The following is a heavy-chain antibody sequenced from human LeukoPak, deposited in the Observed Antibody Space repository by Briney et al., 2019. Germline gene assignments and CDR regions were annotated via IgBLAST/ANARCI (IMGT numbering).Heavy chain of an antibody. J-gene: IGHJ4*02. D-gene: IGHD2-2*01. CDR2: IRQDGSEK. Sequence: GGSLRLSCAASGFTFSSYWMSWVRQAPGKGLEWVANIRQDGSEKYYVDSVKGRFTISRDNAKNSLYLQMNSLRAEDTAVYYCASLGELGYCSSTSCLYFDYWGQGTLVTVSS. V-gene: IGHV3-7*01. CDR3: ASLGELGYCSSTSCLYFDY. CDR1: GFTFSSYW.